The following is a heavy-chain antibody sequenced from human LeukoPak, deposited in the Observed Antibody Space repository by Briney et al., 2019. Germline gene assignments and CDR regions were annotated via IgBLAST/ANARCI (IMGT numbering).Heavy chain of an antibody. CDR1: GGSFSGYY. Sequence: SETLSLTCAVYGGSFSGYYWSWIRQPPGKGLEWVGEINHSGSTNYNPSLKSRVTISVDTSKNQFSLKLSSVTAADTAVYYCARGGGYYHMDVWGKGTTVTVS. CDR3: ARGGGYYHMDV. D-gene: IGHD1-26*01. CDR2: INHSGST. J-gene: IGHJ6*03. V-gene: IGHV4-34*01.